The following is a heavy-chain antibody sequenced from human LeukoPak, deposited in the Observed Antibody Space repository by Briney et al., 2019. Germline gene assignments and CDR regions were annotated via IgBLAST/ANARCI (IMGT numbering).Heavy chain of an antibody. J-gene: IGHJ3*02. CDR1: GFTFSSYA. CDR3: AKDQVAVAVEGGAFDI. D-gene: IGHD6-19*01. Sequence: GRSLRLSCAASGFTFSSYAMHWVRQAPGKGLEWVSAISGSGGSTYYADSVKGRFTISRDDSKNTLYLQMNSLRAEDTAVYYCAKDQVAVAVEGGAFDIWGQGTMVTVSS. CDR2: ISGSGGST. V-gene: IGHV3-23*01.